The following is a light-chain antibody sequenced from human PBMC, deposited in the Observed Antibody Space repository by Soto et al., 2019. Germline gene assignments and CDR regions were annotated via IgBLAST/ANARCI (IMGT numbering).Light chain of an antibody. J-gene: IGKJ2*01. V-gene: IGKV1-39*01. Sequence: IHMTQSPSSLSAFIGARVTITCRASQYISTYLIWYQQKPGKAPTVLISTASTLQSDVPSRFGGTVSGTDFTLSISSLQPEDFATYYCQQSFSLPYTFGQGTRLEIK. CDR3: QQSFSLPYT. CDR1: QYISTY. CDR2: TAS.